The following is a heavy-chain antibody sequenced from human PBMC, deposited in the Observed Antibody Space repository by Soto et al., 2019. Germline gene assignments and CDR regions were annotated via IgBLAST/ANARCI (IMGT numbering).Heavy chain of an antibody. V-gene: IGHV3-33*01. CDR2: IWYDGSNK. D-gene: IGHD2-2*02. CDR3: ARSDCDIVVVPAAISD. CDR1: GFTFSSYG. Sequence: WGSLRLSCAASGFTFSSYGMHWVRQAPGKGLEWVAVIWYDGSNKYYADSVKGPFTISRDNSKNTLYLQMNSLRAEDTAVYYCARSDCDIVVVPAAISDWGQGTLVTVSS. J-gene: IGHJ4*02.